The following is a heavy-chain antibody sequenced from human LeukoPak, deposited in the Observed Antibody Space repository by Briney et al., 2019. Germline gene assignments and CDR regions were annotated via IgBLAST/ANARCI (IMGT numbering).Heavy chain of an antibody. Sequence: ASVKVSCKASGYTFTGYYMHWVRQAPGQGLEWMGWINPNSGGTNYAQKFQGRVTMTRDTSIGTAYMELSRLRSDDTAVYYCARDPRIRTGPLGSISQGAYYYYGMDVWGQGTTVTVSS. V-gene: IGHV1-2*02. CDR2: INPNSGGT. D-gene: IGHD3-3*02. J-gene: IGHJ6*02. CDR3: ARDPRIRTGPLGSISQGAYYYYGMDV. CDR1: GYTFTGYY.